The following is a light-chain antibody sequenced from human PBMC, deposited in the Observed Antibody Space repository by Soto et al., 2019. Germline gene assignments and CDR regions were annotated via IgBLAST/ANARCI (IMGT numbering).Light chain of an antibody. V-gene: IGLV2-14*01. CDR1: SSDVGGFNY. CDR3: SSYTTSSSYV. J-gene: IGLJ1*01. Sequence: QSVLTQPASVSGSPGQSITISCTGTSSDVGGFNYVSWYQQHPGKAPKLLIFDVYSRPSGISNPFSGSKSGNTASLTISGLQAEDEADYHCSSYTTSSSYVFGAGTKVTVL. CDR2: DVY.